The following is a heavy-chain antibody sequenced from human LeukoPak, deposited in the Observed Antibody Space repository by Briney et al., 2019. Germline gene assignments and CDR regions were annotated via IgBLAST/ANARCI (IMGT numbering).Heavy chain of an antibody. D-gene: IGHD4-17*01. CDR2: IKQDGSEK. J-gene: IGHJ3*02. Sequence: GGFLRLSCAASGFTLTSYWVSWVRQAPGKGLEWVANIKQDGSEKYYVDSVKGRFTISRDNAKNSLYLQMNSLRAEDTAVYYCAREDDGDYSDAFDIWGQGTMVTVSS. V-gene: IGHV3-7*03. CDR1: GFTLTSYW. CDR3: AREDDGDYSDAFDI.